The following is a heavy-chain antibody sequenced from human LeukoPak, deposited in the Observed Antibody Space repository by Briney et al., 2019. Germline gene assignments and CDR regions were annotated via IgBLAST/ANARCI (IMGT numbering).Heavy chain of an antibody. V-gene: IGHV3-23*01. Sequence: GGSLRLSCAASGFTFSSYWMSWVRQTPGKGLEWVSVISGSGDNTYYTDSVKGRFTISRDSSKNTLYLQMNSLRVEDTAVYYCAKHLWRDLLWFGEGYYVDYWGQGTLVTVSS. J-gene: IGHJ4*02. D-gene: IGHD3-10*01. CDR1: GFTFSSYW. CDR2: ISGSGDNT. CDR3: AKHLWRDLLWFGEGYYVDY.